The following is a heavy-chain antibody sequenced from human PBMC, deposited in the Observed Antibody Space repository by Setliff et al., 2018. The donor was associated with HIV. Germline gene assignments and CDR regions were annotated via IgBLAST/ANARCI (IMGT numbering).Heavy chain of an antibody. CDR2: IYHSGST. D-gene: IGHD1-7*01. Sequence: KPSETLSLTCAVSGGSISSSNWWSWVRQPPGKGLEWIGSIYHSGSTNYNSSLKSRVTISVDKSKNQFSLKLSSVTAADTAVYYCARDLSHRTTGYYYGMDVWGQGTTVTVSS. V-gene: IGHV4-4*02. CDR1: GGSISSSNW. CDR3: ARDLSHRTTGYYYGMDV. J-gene: IGHJ6*02.